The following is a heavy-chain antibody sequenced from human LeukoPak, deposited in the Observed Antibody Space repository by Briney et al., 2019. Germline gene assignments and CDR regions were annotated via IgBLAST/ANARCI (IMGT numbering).Heavy chain of an antibody. J-gene: IGHJ3*02. CDR2: ISGIGAST. CDR1: TFTFATYA. CDR3: AKTTFQGSDYESSGYYFLDAFDI. Sequence: SLTLAWPLATFTFATYATSCVRHPPRKVREWVSSISGIGASTYYEDSVKGRFTISRDNSKNTLYLQMNSLRAEDTAVYYCAKTTFQGSDYESSGYYFLDAFDIWGQGTMVTVSS. V-gene: IGHV3-23*01. D-gene: IGHD3-22*01.